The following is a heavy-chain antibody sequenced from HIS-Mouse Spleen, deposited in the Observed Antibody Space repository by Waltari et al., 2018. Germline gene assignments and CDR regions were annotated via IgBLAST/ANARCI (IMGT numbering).Heavy chain of an antibody. CDR2: IYYSGST. CDR1: GCSISSSCYY. Sequence: QLQLQESGPGLVKPSETLSLTCTVPGCSISSSCYYWCWIRQPPGKGLEWIGSIYYSGSTYYNPSLKSRVTISVDTSKNQFSLKLSSVTAADTAVYYCAREIPYSSSWYDWYFDLWGRGTLVTVSS. D-gene: IGHD6-13*01. V-gene: IGHV4-39*07. CDR3: AREIPYSSSWYDWYFDL. J-gene: IGHJ2*01.